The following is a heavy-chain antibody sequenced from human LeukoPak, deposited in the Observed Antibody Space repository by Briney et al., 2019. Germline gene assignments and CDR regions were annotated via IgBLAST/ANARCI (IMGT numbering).Heavy chain of an antibody. D-gene: IGHD4-23*01. CDR3: ARGVVTGVDAFDI. Sequence: GGSLRLSCAASGFTFSSYSMSWVRQAPGKGLEWVSAITDSGTGTYYADSVKGRFTISRDNAKNSLYLQMNSLRVEDTAVYYCARGVVTGVDAFDIWGQGTMVTVSS. CDR2: ITDSGTGT. CDR1: GFTFSSYS. J-gene: IGHJ3*02. V-gene: IGHV3-23*01.